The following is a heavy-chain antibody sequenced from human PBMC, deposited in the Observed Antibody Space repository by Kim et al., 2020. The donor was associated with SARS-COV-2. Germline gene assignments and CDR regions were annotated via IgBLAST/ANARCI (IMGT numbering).Heavy chain of an antibody. CDR2: FSGGRTST. V-gene: IGHV3-23*01. CDR3: AKDRSTFYYYGLDV. CDR1: GFTFTNYA. J-gene: IGHJ6*02. Sequence: GGSLRLSCAVSGFTFTNYAMSWVRQAPGKGLEWVSTFSGGRTSTYYADSVKGRFTISRDNSKDTLYLQMNSLRAEDTAVYYCAKDRSTFYYYGLDVWGQGTTVTVSS. D-gene: IGHD2-2*01.